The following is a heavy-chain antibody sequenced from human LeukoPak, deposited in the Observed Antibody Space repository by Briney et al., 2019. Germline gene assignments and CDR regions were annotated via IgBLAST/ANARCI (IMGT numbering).Heavy chain of an antibody. J-gene: IGHJ4*02. Sequence: GGSLRLSCAASGFTFSSYSMNWVRQAPGKGLEWVSYISSSISTIYYADSVKGRFTISRDNAKNSLYLQMNSLRAEDTAVYYCARHKEGSGWDYFDYWGQGTLVTVSS. D-gene: IGHD6-19*01. CDR1: GFTFSSYS. CDR2: ISSSISTI. V-gene: IGHV3-48*04. CDR3: ARHKEGSGWDYFDY.